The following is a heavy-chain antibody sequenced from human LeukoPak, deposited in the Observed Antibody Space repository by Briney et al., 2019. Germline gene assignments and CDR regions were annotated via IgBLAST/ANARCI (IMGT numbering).Heavy chain of an antibody. D-gene: IGHD3-10*01. CDR3: TRSRGGYMDV. V-gene: IGHV3-11*06. J-gene: IGHJ6*03. Sequence: GRFTISRDNAKNSLYLQMNSLRPEDTAVYYCTRSRGGYMDVWGKGTTVTVSS.